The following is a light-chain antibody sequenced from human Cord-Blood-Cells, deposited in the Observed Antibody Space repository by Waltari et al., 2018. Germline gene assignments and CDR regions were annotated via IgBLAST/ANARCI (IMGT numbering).Light chain of an antibody. CDR2: AAS. CDR3: QQSYSTPMYT. V-gene: IGKV1-39*01. CDR1: QSISSY. Sequence: DLQMTQYPSSPSASVVDRVTISCRASQSISSYLNWYQQKPGKAPKLLIYAASSLQSGVPSRFSGSGSGTDFTLTISSLQPEDFATYYCQQSYSTPMYTFGQGTKLEIK. J-gene: IGKJ2*01.